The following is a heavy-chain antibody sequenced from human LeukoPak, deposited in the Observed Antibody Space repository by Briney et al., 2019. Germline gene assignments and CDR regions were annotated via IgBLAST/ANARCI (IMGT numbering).Heavy chain of an antibody. V-gene: IGHV3-21*01. Sequence: PGGSLRLSCAASGFTFSSYSMNWVRQAPGKGLEWVSSISSSSSYIYYADSVKGRFTISRDNAKNSLYLQMNSLRAEDTAVYYCARVSCSSTSSWVRWYYFDYWGQGTLVTVSS. CDR2: ISSSSSYI. J-gene: IGHJ4*02. CDR1: GFTFSSYS. CDR3: ARVSCSSTSSWVRWYYFDY. D-gene: IGHD2-2*01.